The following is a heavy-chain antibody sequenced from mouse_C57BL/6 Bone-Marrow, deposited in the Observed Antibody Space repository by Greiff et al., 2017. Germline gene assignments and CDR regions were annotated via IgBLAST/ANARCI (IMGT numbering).Heavy chain of an antibody. CDR3: AKGGITTTEFAY. CDR1: GYSITSGYY. V-gene: IGHV3-6*01. CDR2: ISYDGSN. J-gene: IGHJ3*01. Sequence: EVQVVESGPGLVKPSQSLSLTCSVTGYSITSGYYWNWIRQFPGNKLEWMGYISYDGSNNYNPSLKNRISITRDTSKNQFFLKLNSVTTEDTATYYCAKGGITTTEFAYWGQGTLVTVSA. D-gene: IGHD1-1*01.